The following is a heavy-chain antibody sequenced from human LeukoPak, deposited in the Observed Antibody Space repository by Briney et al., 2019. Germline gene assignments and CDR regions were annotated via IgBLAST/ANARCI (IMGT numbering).Heavy chain of an antibody. V-gene: IGHV3-48*03. Sequence: GGSLRLSCAASGFTFSRYEMHRVRQGPGEELEWISYITTSGSNTIYADSVRGRFTISRDNAKNSLYLQMNSLRADDTAVYYCAREGASGSGSFAFDIWGQGTMVTVSA. CDR2: ITTSGSNT. CDR3: AREGASGSGSFAFDI. D-gene: IGHD3-10*01. J-gene: IGHJ3*02. CDR1: GFTFSRYE.